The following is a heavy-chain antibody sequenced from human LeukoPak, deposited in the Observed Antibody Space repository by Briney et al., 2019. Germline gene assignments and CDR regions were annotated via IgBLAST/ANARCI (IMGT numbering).Heavy chain of an antibody. D-gene: IGHD1-14*01. J-gene: IGHJ6*02. CDR2: INHSGST. CDR3: ARGRVGIGTRSRDYYYGMDV. V-gene: IGHV4-34*01. CDR1: GFTFSSYS. Sequence: PGGSLRLSCAASGFTFSSYSMNWVRQAPGKGLEWIGEINHSGSTNYNPSLKSRVSISVDTSMNQFSLHLNSVTDADTAVYYCARGRVGIGTRSRDYYYGMDVWGQGTTVTVSS.